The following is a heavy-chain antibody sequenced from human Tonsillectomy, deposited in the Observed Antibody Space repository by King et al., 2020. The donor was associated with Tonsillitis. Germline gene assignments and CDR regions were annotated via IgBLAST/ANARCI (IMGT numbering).Heavy chain of an antibody. V-gene: IGHV3-9*01. CDR3: TKGRGLDYGTKSFDY. CDR1: GFTVDDYA. D-gene: IGHD4-17*01. CDR2: INWNSGTT. Sequence: VQLVESGGGLVQPGRSLRLSCAASGFTVDDYAMHWVRQVPGRGLEWVSGINWNSGTTGYADSVKGRFTISRDNAKNSLYLQMNSLRPEDTALYYCTKGRGLDYGTKSFDYWGRGTLVTVSS. J-gene: IGHJ4*02.